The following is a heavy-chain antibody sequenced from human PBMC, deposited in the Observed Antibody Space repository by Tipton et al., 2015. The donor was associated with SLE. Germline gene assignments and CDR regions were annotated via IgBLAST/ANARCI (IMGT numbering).Heavy chain of an antibody. CDR3: ARDRGSSSTLGFDY. CDR2: IYTSGST. V-gene: IGHV4-61*02. D-gene: IGHD6-6*01. CDR1: GGSISSGSYY. J-gene: IGHJ4*02. Sequence: TLSLTCTVSGGSISSGSYYWSWIRQPAGKGLEWIGRIYTSGSTNYNPSLKSRVTISVDTSKNQFSLKRSSVTAADTAVYYCARDRGSSSTLGFDYWGQGTLVTVSS.